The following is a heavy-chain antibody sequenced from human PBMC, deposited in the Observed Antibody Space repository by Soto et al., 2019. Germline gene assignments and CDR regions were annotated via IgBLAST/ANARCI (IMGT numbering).Heavy chain of an antibody. J-gene: IGHJ4*02. D-gene: IGHD2-2*02. CDR2: IKSKTDGGTT. V-gene: IGHV3-15*07. Sequence: PGRSLRLSCAASGFTFSSYDMHWVRQATGKGLEWVGRIKSKTDGGTTDYAAPVKGRFTISRDDSKNTLYLQMNSLKTEDTAVYYCTTRIPINEYWGQGTLVTVSS. CDR1: GFTFSSYD. CDR3: TTRIPINEY.